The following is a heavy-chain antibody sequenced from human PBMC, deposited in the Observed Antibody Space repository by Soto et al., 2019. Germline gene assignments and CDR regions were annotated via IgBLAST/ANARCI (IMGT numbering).Heavy chain of an antibody. Sequence: QEQLVQSGAEVKKPGSSVKVSCKASGGLFSSYPISGVRQVPGQGLEWMGGIIPVFHTAYYTQRFQGRVTITADESTNTAYMELSSLRSEDTAIYFCARGGSGYTWFNEFWGQGTLVTVSS. J-gene: IGHJ4*02. V-gene: IGHV1-69*01. D-gene: IGHD3-22*01. CDR3: ARGGSGYTWFNEF. CDR2: IIPVFHTA. CDR1: GGLFSSYP.